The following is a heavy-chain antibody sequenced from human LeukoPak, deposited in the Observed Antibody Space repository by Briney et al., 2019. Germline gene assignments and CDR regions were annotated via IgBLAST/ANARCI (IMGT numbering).Heavy chain of an antibody. Sequence: SQTLSLTCTVSGGSISSGDYYWSWIRQPPGKGLERIGSIYYSGSTYYNPSLKSRVTISVDTSKNQFSLKLSSVTAADTAVYYCASHLVVPAAMDNYYGMDVWGKGTTVTVSS. CDR1: GGSISSGDYY. CDR2: IYYSGST. J-gene: IGHJ6*04. D-gene: IGHD2-2*01. V-gene: IGHV4-30-4*01. CDR3: ASHLVVPAAMDNYYGMDV.